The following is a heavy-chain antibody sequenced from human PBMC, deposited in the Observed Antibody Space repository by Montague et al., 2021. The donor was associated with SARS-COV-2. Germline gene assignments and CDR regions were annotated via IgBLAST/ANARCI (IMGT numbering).Heavy chain of an antibody. D-gene: IGHD3-22*01. CDR1: GGSFSDYY. CDR3: ARGRQHFNMIVVVMTGGEYYFDY. J-gene: IGHJ4*02. CDR2: INHRGTS. Sequence: SETLSLTCAVYGGSFSDYYWSWIRQPPGKGLEWIGEINHRGTSKYNTSLKGRVSISLDTSKNQFSLYLSSVTAADTAVYYCARGRQHFNMIVVVMTGGEYYFDYWGQGTLVTVSS. V-gene: IGHV4-34*01.